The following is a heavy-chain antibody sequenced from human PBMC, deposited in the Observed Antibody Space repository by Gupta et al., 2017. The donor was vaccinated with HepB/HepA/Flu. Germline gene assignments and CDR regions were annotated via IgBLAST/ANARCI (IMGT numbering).Heavy chain of an antibody. CDR2: IYSGGKA. CDR3: AIYSSLDF. Sequence: EGQLVQSGGGLIQPGGSLRLSCAVSGFTVYNNYMSWVRQVPGKGREWVSLIYSGGKAYYADSVQGRFTVSRDNSKNTLYLQMNSLRPEDTAIYYCAIYSSLDFWGQGTLVTVSS. J-gene: IGHJ4*02. D-gene: IGHD6-13*01. V-gene: IGHV3-53*01. CDR1: GFTVYNNY.